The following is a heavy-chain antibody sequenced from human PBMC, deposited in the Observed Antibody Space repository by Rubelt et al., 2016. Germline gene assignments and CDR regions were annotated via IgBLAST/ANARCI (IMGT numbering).Heavy chain of an antibody. Sequence: GGGLVQPGGSLRLSCAASGFTFSNYPMHWVRQAPGKGPVWVSRINTDGSSTNYADSVKGRFTISRDNAKNTLYLQMNSLRAEDTAVYYCARGTFSSGWLSWGQGTLVTVFS. J-gene: IGHJ5*02. V-gene: IGHV3-74*01. CDR3: ARGTFSSGWLS. CDR2: INTDGSST. D-gene: IGHD6-19*01. CDR1: GFTFSNYP.